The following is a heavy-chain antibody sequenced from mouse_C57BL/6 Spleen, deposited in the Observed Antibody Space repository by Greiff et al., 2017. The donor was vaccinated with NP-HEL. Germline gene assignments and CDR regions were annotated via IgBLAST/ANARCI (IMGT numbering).Heavy chain of an antibody. J-gene: IGHJ4*01. CDR2: IYPGDGDT. Sequence: VQLQQSGPELVKPGASVKISCKASGYAFSSSWMNWVKQRPGKGLEWIGRIYPGDGDTNYNGKFKGKATLTADKSSSTAYMQLSSLTSEDSAVYFGARSPITTVVATDYAMDYWGQGTSVTVSS. CDR1: GYAFSSSW. D-gene: IGHD1-1*01. CDR3: ARSPITTVVATDYAMDY. V-gene: IGHV1-82*01.